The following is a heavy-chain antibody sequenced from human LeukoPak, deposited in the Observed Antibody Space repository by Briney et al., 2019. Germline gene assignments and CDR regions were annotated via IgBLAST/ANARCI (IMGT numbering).Heavy chain of an antibody. V-gene: IGHV3-30*02. CDR2: IRYDGSNK. J-gene: IGHJ4*02. CDR1: GFTFSSYG. D-gene: IGHD3-22*01. Sequence: GGSLRLSCAASGFTFSSYGMHWVRQAPGKGLEWVAFIRYDGSNKYYADSVKGRFTISRDNSKNTLYLQMNGLRAEDTAVYYCAKGTDYFDPLRSFDFWGQGTLVTVSS. CDR3: AKGTDYFDPLRSFDF.